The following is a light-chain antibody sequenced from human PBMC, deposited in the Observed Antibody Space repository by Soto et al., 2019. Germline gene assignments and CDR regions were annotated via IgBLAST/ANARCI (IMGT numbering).Light chain of an antibody. CDR1: QTLSSTY. Sequence: EIVLTQSPGTLSLSPGERATLSCRASQTLSSTYIAWYQQKPGQATRLLIYGASSRATGIPDRFSGSGSGTDFTLTINRLEPEDFAVYYCHQYGGSPTFGKGTRLEIQ. V-gene: IGKV3-20*01. CDR3: HQYGGSPT. CDR2: GAS. J-gene: IGKJ5*01.